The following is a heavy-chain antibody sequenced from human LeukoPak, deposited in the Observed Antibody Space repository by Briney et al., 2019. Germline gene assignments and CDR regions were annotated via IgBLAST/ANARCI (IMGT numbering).Heavy chain of an antibody. J-gene: IGHJ4*02. CDR1: GGSISSYY. V-gene: IGHV4-59*01. Sequence: PSETLSLTCTVSGGSISSYYWSWIRQPPGKGLEWIGYIHYSGTTNYNPSLESRVAISVDTSNNQFSLRLSSVTAADTAVYYCLRDKGDVTRPPSERFDYWGQGILVTVSS. CDR3: LRDKGDVTRPPSERFDY. CDR2: IHYSGTT. D-gene: IGHD4-17*01.